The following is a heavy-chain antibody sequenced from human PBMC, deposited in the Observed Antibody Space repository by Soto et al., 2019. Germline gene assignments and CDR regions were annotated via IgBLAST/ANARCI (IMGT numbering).Heavy chain of an antibody. V-gene: IGHV5-51*01. CDR1: GYSFTSYW. CDR3: ARHLYCSGGSCYSDYYYYMDV. Sequence: PGESLKISCKGSGYSFTSYWIGWVRQMPGKGLEWMGIIYPGDSDTRYSPSFQGQVTISADKSISTAYLQWSSLKAPDTAMYYCARHLYCSGGSCYSDYYYYMDVWGKGTTVTVS. CDR2: IYPGDSDT. D-gene: IGHD2-15*01. J-gene: IGHJ6*03.